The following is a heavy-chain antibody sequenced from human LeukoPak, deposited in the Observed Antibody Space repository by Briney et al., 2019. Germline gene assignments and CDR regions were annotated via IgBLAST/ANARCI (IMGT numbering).Heavy chain of an antibody. CDR3: AREGSKAFHI. J-gene: IGHJ3*02. Sequence: SETLSLTCAVSGGSISSSNWWNWVRPPPGKGLEWIGEIFHSGTTNYNPSLKSRVTISVDKSKNQFSLKLRSVTAADTAVYYCAREGSKAFHIWGQGTMVTVSS. CDR2: IFHSGTT. CDR1: GGSISSSNW. V-gene: IGHV4-4*02.